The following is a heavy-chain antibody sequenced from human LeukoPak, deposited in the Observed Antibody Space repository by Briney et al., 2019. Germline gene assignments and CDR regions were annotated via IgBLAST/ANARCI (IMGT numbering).Heavy chain of an antibody. Sequence: ASVKVSCKASGYTFTSYDINWVRQATGQGLEWMGWMNPNSGHTGYAQKFQGRVTMTRNTSISTAYMELSSLRSEDTAVYYCARGAPGSYCSGGSCPYFDYWGQGTLVSVSS. CDR3: ARGAPGSYCSGGSCPYFDY. J-gene: IGHJ4*02. D-gene: IGHD2-15*01. CDR2: MNPNSGHT. CDR1: GYTFTSYD. V-gene: IGHV1-8*01.